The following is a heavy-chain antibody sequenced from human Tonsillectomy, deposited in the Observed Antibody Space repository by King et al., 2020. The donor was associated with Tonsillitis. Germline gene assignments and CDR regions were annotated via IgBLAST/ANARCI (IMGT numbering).Heavy chain of an antibody. CDR3: AKAFDPPTGFFGSVDS. D-gene: IGHD3-10*01. CDR2: ISASGGRT. V-gene: IGHV3-23*04. J-gene: IGHJ4*02. Sequence: VQLVESGGGLVQPGKSLRLSCAASGFVFTSFAMNWVRQAPGKGLEWVSSISASGGRTHYADSVKGRFTLSRDNSKNIVFLNMSGLRADDTAVYYCAKAFDPPTGFFGSVDSWGRGNLPGVSP. CDR1: GFVFTSFA.